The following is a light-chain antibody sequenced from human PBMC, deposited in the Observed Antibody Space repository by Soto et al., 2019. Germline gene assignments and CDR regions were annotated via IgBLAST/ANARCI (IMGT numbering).Light chain of an antibody. J-gene: IGKJ1*01. CDR3: QQYNNWPPWT. CDR2: GAS. CDR1: QSVSSN. V-gene: IGKV3-15*01. Sequence: IVMTQSPATLSVPPPGRATLSCRPSQSVSSNLAWYEQKPGQAPRLLIYGASTRATGIPARFSGSGSGTEFTLTISSLQSEDFAVYYCQQYNNWPPWTFGQGTKVDI.